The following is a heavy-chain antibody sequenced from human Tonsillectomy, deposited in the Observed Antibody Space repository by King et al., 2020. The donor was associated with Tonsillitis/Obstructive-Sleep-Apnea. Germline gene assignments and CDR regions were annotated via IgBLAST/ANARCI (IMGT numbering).Heavy chain of an antibody. Sequence: VQLVESGGGLVQPGGSLRLSFAASGFSLSSYEMNWVRQAPGKGLEWVSYISSSGSTIYYADSVQGRFTISRDNAKNSLSLQMNSLRAEDTAVYYCATLPPVVSICYSVYLDYWGQGPLVTVSS. D-gene: IGHD4-11*01. V-gene: IGHV3-48*03. CDR1: GFSLSSYE. CDR2: ISSSGSTI. J-gene: IGHJ4*02. CDR3: ATLPPVVSICYSVYLDY.